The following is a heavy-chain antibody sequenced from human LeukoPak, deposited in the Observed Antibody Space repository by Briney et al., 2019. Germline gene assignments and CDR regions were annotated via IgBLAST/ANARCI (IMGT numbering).Heavy chain of an antibody. J-gene: IGHJ4*02. CDR2: ISSSSSYT. CDR3: ARGTRKGDYVPDY. Sequence: GGSLRLSCAASGFTFSDYYMSWIRQAPGKGLEWVSYISSSSSYTNYADSVKGRFTISRDNAKNSLYLQMNSLRAEDTAVYYCARGTRKGDYVPDYWGQGTLVTVSS. CDR1: GFTFSDYY. D-gene: IGHD4-17*01. V-gene: IGHV3-11*05.